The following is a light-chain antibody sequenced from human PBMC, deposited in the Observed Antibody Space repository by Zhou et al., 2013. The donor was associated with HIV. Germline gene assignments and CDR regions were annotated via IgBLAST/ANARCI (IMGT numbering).Light chain of an antibody. CDR2: DAS. Sequence: EIVLTQSPATLSLSPGERATLSCRASQSVDTYLAWYQQKPGQAPRLLIYDASNRATGTPARFSGSGSGTDFTLTISSLEPEDFAVYYCQQRRNWPLITFGGGTKVEIK. CDR3: QQRRNWPLIT. CDR1: QSVDTY. V-gene: IGKV3-11*01. J-gene: IGKJ4*01.